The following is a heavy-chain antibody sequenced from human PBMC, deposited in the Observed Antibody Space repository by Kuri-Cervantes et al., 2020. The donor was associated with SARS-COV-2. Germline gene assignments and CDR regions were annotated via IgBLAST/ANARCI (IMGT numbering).Heavy chain of an antibody. Sequence: GESLKISCEVSGFLFSASAIHWVRQAPGKGLEWVSNIFPSGSTKYYADSVKGRFTISRDNAKNSLYLQMSSLRAEDTAVYYCARDLRLGKSLDYWGQGTLVTVSS. V-gene: IGHV3-48*03. CDR2: IFPSGSTK. CDR3: ARDLRLGKSLDY. D-gene: IGHD7-27*01. CDR1: GFLFSASA. J-gene: IGHJ4*02.